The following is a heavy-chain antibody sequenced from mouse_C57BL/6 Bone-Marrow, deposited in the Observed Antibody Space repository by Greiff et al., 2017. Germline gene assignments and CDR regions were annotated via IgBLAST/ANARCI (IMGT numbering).Heavy chain of an antibody. CDR3: ARGGYYYCGSRYYFDY. D-gene: IGHD1-1*01. CDR1: GYTFTNYW. CDR2: IYPGGGYT. V-gene: IGHV1-63*01. J-gene: IGHJ2*01. Sequence: QVQLQQSGAELVRPGTSVKMSCKASGYTFTNYWIGWAKQRPGHGLEWIGDIYPGGGYTNYNEKFKGKATLTADKSSSTAYMQFSSLTSEDSAIYYCARGGYYYCGSRYYFDYWGQGTTLTVSS.